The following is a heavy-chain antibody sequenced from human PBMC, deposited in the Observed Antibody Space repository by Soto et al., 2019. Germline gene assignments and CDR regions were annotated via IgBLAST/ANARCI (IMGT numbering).Heavy chain of an antibody. CDR2: IIPIFGTA. J-gene: IGHJ6*02. CDR3: ARVRGGYCSSTSCHGYYYYGMDV. Sequence: GASVKVSCRASGGTFSSYAISWVRQAPGQGLEWMGGIIPIFGTANYAQKFQGRVTITADESTSTAYMELSSLRSEDTAVYYCARVRGGYCSSTSCHGYYYYGMDVWGQGTTVTVSS. CDR1: GGTFSSYA. D-gene: IGHD2-2*01. V-gene: IGHV1-69*13.